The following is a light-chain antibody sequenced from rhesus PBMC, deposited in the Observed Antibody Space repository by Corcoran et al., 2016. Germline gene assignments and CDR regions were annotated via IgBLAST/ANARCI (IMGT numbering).Light chain of an antibody. CDR3: QQGYSTPYS. V-gene: IGKV1-32*03. J-gene: IGKJ2*01. CDR1: QGISSY. CDR2: YAK. Sequence: DIQMSQSPSSLSASAGDRVTITCRASQGISSYLNWYQQKPGKAPKLLIYYAKRLASGVPSMFSGSGSGTDYTLTISSLQPEDFATYYWQQGYSTPYSFGQGTKVEIK.